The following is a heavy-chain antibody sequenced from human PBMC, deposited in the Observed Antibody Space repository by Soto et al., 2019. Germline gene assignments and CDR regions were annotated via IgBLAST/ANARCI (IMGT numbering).Heavy chain of an antibody. V-gene: IGHV1-69*04. CDR3: ARDHQQLDNNWFDP. J-gene: IGHJ5*02. CDR1: GGTFSSYT. Sequence: GASVKVSCKASGGTFSSYTISWVRQAPGQGLEWMGRIIPILGIANYAQKFQGRVTITADKSTSTAYMELSSLRSEDTAVYYCARDHQQLDNNWFDPWGQGTLVTVSS. D-gene: IGHD6-13*01. CDR2: IIPILGIA.